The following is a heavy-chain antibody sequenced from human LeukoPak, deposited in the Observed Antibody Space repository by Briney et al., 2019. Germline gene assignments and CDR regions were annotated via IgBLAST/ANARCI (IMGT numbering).Heavy chain of an antibody. CDR2: IYTGGST. D-gene: IGHD3-10*01. V-gene: IGHV4-4*07. CDR3: ARERWFGEFYYYYGMDV. Sequence: SETLSLTCTVSGGSISSYYWSWIRQPAGKGLEWIGRIYTGGSTNYNPSLKSRVTMSVDTSKNQFSLKLSSVTAADTAVYYCARERWFGEFYYYYGMDVWGQGTTVTVSS. CDR1: GGSISSYY. J-gene: IGHJ6*02.